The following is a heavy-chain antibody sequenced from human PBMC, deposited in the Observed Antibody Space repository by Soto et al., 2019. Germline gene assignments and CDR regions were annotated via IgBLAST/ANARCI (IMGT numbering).Heavy chain of an antibody. V-gene: IGHV3-23*01. CDR3: AKDRHPDGIWPFYY. CDR2: INGGGGTT. J-gene: IGHJ4*02. CDR1: GFSFSGYT. Sequence: LGGSLRLSCAASGFSFSGYTMNWVRQAQGKGPEWISGINGGGGTTYYADSVRGRFTISRDDSKNILYLQMNSPRAEDTAIYYGAKDRHPDGIWPFYYWGRGTLVTVSS. D-gene: IGHD1-20*01.